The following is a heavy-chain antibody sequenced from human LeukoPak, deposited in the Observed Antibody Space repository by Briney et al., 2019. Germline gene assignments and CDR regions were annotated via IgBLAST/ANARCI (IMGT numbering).Heavy chain of an antibody. J-gene: IGHJ4*02. D-gene: IGHD2/OR15-2a*01. CDR1: VASFSSGSYC. CDR3: ARHAPFEDGNKRGFEY. V-gene: IGHV4-39*01. Sequence: SETLSLTCPVSVASFSSGSYCWGWVRQPPGKGLEWIASISHSGKTYYNASLKSRVTVSVDTSKNRFSLMLNSVSAADTAVYYCARHAPFEDGNKRGFEYWGQGTLVTVSS. CDR2: ISHSGKT.